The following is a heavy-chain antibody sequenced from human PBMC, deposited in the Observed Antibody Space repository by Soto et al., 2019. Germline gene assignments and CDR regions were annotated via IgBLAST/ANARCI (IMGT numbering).Heavy chain of an antibody. CDR2: IWSDGNNK. D-gene: IGHD3-10*01. CDR3: ARGGSGSYLSVGMDV. CDR1: RFTFSSYG. J-gene: IGHJ6*02. V-gene: IGHV3-33*01. Sequence: QVQLVESGGGVVQPGRSLRLSCATSRFTFSSYGMHWVRQAPGKGLEWVAVIWSDGNNKYYADSVKGRFTISRDNSKNTLFLQMNSLRAEDTAVYYCARGGSGSYLSVGMDVWGQGTTVTVSS.